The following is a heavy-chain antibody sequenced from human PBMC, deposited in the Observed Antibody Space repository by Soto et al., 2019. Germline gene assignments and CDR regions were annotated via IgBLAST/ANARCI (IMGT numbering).Heavy chain of an antibody. CDR2: INHSGST. CDR3: ARGGGDSYYMDV. J-gene: IGHJ6*03. CDR1: GGSFSGYY. V-gene: IGHV4-34*01. Sequence: SETLSLTCAVYGGSFSGYYWSRIRHPPGKGLEWIGEINHSGSTNYNPSLKSRVTISIDTSKNQFSLKLSSVTAADTAVFYCARGGGDSYYMDVWDKGTTVTVSS. D-gene: IGHD2-15*01.